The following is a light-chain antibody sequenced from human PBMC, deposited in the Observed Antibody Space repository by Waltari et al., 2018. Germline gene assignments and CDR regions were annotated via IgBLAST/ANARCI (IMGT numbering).Light chain of an antibody. CDR3: QQYYSPPYT. Sequence: DIVVAQSPDYLAVSLGERVTINCKSSQSVLHTTYNKNYWAWFQLKSGQPTKLLIYWASTRQAGVPDRFSGSGSGTDFTLTISGLQAEDVAVYYCQQYYSPPYTFGQGTKLQI. CDR1: QSVLHTTYNKNY. V-gene: IGKV4-1*01. J-gene: IGKJ2*01. CDR2: WAS.